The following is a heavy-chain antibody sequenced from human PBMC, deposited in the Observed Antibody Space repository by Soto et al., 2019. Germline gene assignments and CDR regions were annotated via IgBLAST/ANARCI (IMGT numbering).Heavy chain of an antibody. CDR2: IWYDGSNK. J-gene: IGHJ4*02. Sequence: QVQLVESGGGVVQPGRSLRLSCAASGFTFSSYGMHWVRQAPGKGLEWVAVIWYDGSNKYYADSVKGRFTISRDNSKNTLYLHMNGLRAEDTAVYYCARWGIAGGDYWGQGTLVTVSS. CDR3: ARWGIAGGDY. CDR1: GFTFSSYG. D-gene: IGHD6-13*01. V-gene: IGHV3-33*01.